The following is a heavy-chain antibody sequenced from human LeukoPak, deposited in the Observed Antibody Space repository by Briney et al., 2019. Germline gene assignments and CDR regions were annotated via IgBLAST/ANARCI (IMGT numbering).Heavy chain of an antibody. CDR1: GFTFSSYS. V-gene: IGHV3-21*01. CDR2: ISSSSSYI. D-gene: IGHD1-26*01. J-gene: IGHJ4*02. Sequence: GGSLRLSCAASGFTFSSYSMNWVRQAPGKGLEWVSSISSSSSYIYYADPVKGRFTISRDNAKNSLYLQMNSLRAEDTAVYYCARGSGSANNYFDYWGQGTLVTVSS. CDR3: ARGSGSANNYFDY.